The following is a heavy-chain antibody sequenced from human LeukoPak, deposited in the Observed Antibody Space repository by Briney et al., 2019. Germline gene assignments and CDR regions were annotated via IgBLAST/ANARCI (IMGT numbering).Heavy chain of an antibody. V-gene: IGHV3-23*01. D-gene: IGHD6-19*01. J-gene: IGHJ4*02. CDR3: AKDLRYSSGWYLHFDY. CDR1: GFTFSKYA. CDR2: ISVSGGST. Sequence: GGSARLFCVASGFTFSKYAMSWARQAPGRGLEWHSAISVSGGSTYNADSVKGLFTISRDNSKNTLYLQMNSLRAEDTAVYYCAKDLRYSSGWYLHFDYWGQGTLVTVSS.